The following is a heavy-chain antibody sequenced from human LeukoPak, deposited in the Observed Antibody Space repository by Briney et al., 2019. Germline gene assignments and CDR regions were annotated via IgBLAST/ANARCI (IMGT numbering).Heavy chain of an antibody. CDR2: IYRSGSA. D-gene: IGHD4-11*01. V-gene: IGHV4-38-2*01. Sequence: SETLSLTCAVSRYSISSGYHWAWIRQPPGKGLEWIGSIYRSGSAYYNPSLKSRVTISVDTSKNQFSLTVTSVTAADTAVYYCARVDYILDYWGQGTLVTVSS. J-gene: IGHJ4*02. CDR1: RYSISSGYH. CDR3: ARVDYILDY.